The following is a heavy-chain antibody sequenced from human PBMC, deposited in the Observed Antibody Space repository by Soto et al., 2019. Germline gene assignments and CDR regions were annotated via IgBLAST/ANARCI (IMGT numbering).Heavy chain of an antibody. J-gene: IGHJ4*02. Sequence: GGSLRLSCAASGFTFSSYAMHWVRQAPGKGLEWVAVISYDGSNKYYADSVKGRFTISRDNSKNTLYLQMNSLRAEDTAVYYCAREETRAYDSSGYFDYWGQGTLVTVSS. D-gene: IGHD3-22*01. V-gene: IGHV3-30-3*01. CDR1: GFTFSSYA. CDR3: AREETRAYDSSGYFDY. CDR2: ISYDGSNK.